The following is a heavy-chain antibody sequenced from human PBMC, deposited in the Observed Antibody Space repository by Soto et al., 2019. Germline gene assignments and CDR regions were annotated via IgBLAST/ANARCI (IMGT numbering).Heavy chain of an antibody. Sequence: QVQLQQWGAGLLKPSETLSLTCAVYGGSFSGYYWSWIRQPPGKGLEWIGEINHSGSTNYNPSLKSRVTISVDTSKKQFSLKLSSVTAADTAVYYCARDQIVVVVAAEPHWFDPWGQGTLVTVSS. J-gene: IGHJ5*02. D-gene: IGHD2-15*01. V-gene: IGHV4-34*01. CDR2: INHSGST. CDR1: GGSFSGYY. CDR3: ARDQIVVVVAAEPHWFDP.